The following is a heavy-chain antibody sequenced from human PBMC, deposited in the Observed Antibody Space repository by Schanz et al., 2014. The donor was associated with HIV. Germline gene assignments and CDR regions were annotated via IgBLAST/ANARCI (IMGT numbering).Heavy chain of an antibody. D-gene: IGHD3-10*01. CDR2: IYYDGTNK. CDR1: GFSFRTFG. V-gene: IGHV3-33*01. J-gene: IGHJ4*02. CDR3: ARGFQGFDY. Sequence: VQLVESGGGLVKPGESLRLSCVASGFSFRTFGMHWVRQAPGKGLEWVALIYYDGTNKYYTDSVKGRFTISRDNSKNTLYLQMNSLRAEDTSVYYCARGFQGFDYWGQGTLVTVSS.